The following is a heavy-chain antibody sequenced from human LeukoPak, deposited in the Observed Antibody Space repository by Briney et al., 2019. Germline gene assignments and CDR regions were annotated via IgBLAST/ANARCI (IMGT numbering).Heavy chain of an antibody. J-gene: IGHJ4*02. D-gene: IGHD3-3*01. V-gene: IGHV4-34*01. CDR1: GGSFSGYY. Sequence: PSETLSLTCAVYGGSFSGYYWSWIRQPPGKGREWSGEINHSGSTNYNPSLKSRVTISVDTSKNQFSLKLRSVTAADTAVYYCARKGDWGKGYYDFWCGYFCFDYWGQGTLVTVSS. CDR3: ARKGDWGKGYYDFWCGYFCFDY. CDR2: INHSGST.